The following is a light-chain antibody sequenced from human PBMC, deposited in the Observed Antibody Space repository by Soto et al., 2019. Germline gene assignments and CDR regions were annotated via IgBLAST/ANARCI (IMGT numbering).Light chain of an antibody. Sequence: QSALTQPPSASGSPGQSVTISCAGTSNNVGSYDYVSWYRQHPGQAPKLLIFEGFKRPSGVSNRFSGSKSGSTASLTISGLQTEDEADYYCCSYAGRSTWDVVFGGGTKLTVL. CDR1: SNNVGSYDY. CDR2: EGF. CDR3: CSYAGRSTWDVV. J-gene: IGLJ2*01. V-gene: IGLV2-23*01.